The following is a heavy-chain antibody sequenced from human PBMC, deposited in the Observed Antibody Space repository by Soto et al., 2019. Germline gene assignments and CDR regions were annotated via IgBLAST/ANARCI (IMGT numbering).Heavy chain of an antibody. CDR2: TRNKANSYTT. CDR3: AREVNYYDSSGYYSYYYYGMDV. Sequence: EVQLVESGGGLVQPGGSLRLSCAASGFTFSDHYMDWVRQAPGKGLEWVGRTRNKANSYTTEYAASVKGRFTISRDDSKHSLYLQMNSLKTEDTAVYYCAREVNYYDSSGYYSYYYYGMDVWGQGTTVTVSS. V-gene: IGHV3-72*01. J-gene: IGHJ6*02. CDR1: GFTFSDHY. D-gene: IGHD3-22*01.